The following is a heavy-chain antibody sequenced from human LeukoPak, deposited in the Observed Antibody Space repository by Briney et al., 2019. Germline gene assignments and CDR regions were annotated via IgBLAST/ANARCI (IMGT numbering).Heavy chain of an antibody. CDR3: ATPFLVGAALCAFDY. Sequence: PGGSLRLSCTASGFTLSSYAMSWVRQAPGKGLEWVSLISGNAGSTYYADSVKGRFTISRDNSKNTLYLQMNSLRAEDTAVYYCATPFLVGAALCAFDYWGQGTLVTVSS. V-gene: IGHV3-23*01. J-gene: IGHJ4*02. CDR2: ISGNAGST. CDR1: GFTLSSYA. D-gene: IGHD1-26*01.